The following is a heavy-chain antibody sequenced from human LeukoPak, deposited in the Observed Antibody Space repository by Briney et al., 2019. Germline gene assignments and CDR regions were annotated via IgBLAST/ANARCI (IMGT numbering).Heavy chain of an antibody. CDR1: GESFSGHY. CDR2: INHSGIT. D-gene: IGHD6-6*01. CDR3: ARAVTARPLDY. Sequence: SETLSLTCAVYGESFSGHYWTWIRQPPGKGLEWIGEINHSGITNYNPSLKSRVVISVDTSKNQFSLKLSSVTAADTAVYYCARAVTARPLDYWGQGTLVTVSS. J-gene: IGHJ4*02. V-gene: IGHV4-34*01.